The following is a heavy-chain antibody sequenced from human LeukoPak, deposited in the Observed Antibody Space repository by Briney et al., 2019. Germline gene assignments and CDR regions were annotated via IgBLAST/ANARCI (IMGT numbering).Heavy chain of an antibody. CDR1: GFTFSDYY. J-gene: IGHJ4*02. Sequence: PGGSLRLSCAASGFTFSDYYMSWIRQAPGKGLEWVSYISSSGSTIYYADSVKGRFTISRDNSKNTLYLQTNGLRAEDTAVYYCAKDLRGTLSSTGPFEYWGQGALVTVSS. CDR3: AKDLRGTLSSTGPFEY. V-gene: IGHV3-11*01. CDR2: ISSSGSTI. D-gene: IGHD2/OR15-2a*01.